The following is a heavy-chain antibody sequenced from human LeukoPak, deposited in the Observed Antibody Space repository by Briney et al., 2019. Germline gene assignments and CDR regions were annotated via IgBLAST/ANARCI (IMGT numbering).Heavy chain of an antibody. J-gene: IGHJ6*04. CDR2: ISYVGSNK. CDR3: AREWVVYSYYYGMDV. V-gene: IGHV3-30*04. Sequence: PGGSLRLSCAASGFTFSSYAMHWVRQAPGKGLEGVAVISYVGSNKYYADSVKGRFTISRDNSTNTLYLQMNSLRAEDTAVYYCAREWVVYSYYYGMDVWGNGTTVTVSP. CDR1: GFTFSSYA.